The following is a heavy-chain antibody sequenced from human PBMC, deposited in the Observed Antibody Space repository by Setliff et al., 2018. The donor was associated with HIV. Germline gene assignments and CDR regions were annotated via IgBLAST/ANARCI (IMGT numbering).Heavy chain of an antibody. Sequence: SLGLSCTASGFTFGDYAMTWVRQAPGKGLEWVGFIRSTAYGGTIEYAASVKGRFTISRDDSKSIAYLQMNSLKTEDTAVYYCIRDSVNNVQHWGQGTLVTVS. CDR1: GFTFGDYA. V-gene: IGHV3-49*04. J-gene: IGHJ1*01. CDR2: IRSTAYGGTI. D-gene: IGHD4-17*01. CDR3: IRDSVNNVQH.